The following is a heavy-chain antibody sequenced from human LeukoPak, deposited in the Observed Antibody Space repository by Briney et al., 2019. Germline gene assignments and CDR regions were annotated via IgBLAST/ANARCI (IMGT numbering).Heavy chain of an antibody. CDR1: GFTFSSYA. Sequence: GGSLRLSCAASGFTFSSYAMHWVRQAPGKGLEWVAVISYDGSNKYYADSGKGRFTISRDNSKNTLYLQMNSLRAEDTAVYYCARVRHYGVYDYWGQGTLVTVSS. CDR3: ARVRHYGVYDY. D-gene: IGHD4-17*01. J-gene: IGHJ4*02. CDR2: ISYDGSNK. V-gene: IGHV3-30-3*01.